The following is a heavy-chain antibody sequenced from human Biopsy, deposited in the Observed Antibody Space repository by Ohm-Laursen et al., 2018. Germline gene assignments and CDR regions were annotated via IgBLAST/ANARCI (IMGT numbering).Heavy chain of an antibody. V-gene: IGHV4-34*08. CDR2: INQGGRT. Sequence: PSDTLSLTCEVYGKTFSDYYWSWIRQPPGKGLEWIGQINQGGRTNYNLSLKSRVNISADKSNNQFSLKLTSVTSADTAVYFCGNEVHGRDYWGLGALVTVSS. J-gene: IGHJ4*02. CDR3: GNEVHGRDY. D-gene: IGHD2-15*01. CDR1: GKTFSDYY.